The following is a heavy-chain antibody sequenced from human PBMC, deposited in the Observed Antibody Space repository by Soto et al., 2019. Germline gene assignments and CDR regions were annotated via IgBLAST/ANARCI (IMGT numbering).Heavy chain of an antibody. V-gene: IGHV3-21*01. CDR2: ISSSSSYI. D-gene: IGHD3-3*01. CDR3: ARDRVGVLRFLEWLPGSNFDD. J-gene: IGHJ4*02. Sequence: QAPGKGLEWVSSISSSSSYIYYADSVKGRFTISRDNAKNSLYLQMNSLRAEDTAVYYCARDRVGVLRFLEWLPGSNFDDWGQGTLVTVSA.